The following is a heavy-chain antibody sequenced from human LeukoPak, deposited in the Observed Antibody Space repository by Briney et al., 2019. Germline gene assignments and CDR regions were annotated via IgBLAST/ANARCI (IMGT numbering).Heavy chain of an antibody. D-gene: IGHD1-26*01. Sequence: SETLSLTCTVSGGSINSNYWSWIRQPPGKELEWIAYIYYSGSTNYNPSLKSRVTISVDTSKNQFSLKVISVTAADTAVYYCARGSGRGGTFDIWGQGTMVTVSS. V-gene: IGHV4-59*01. CDR3: ARGSGRGGTFDI. CDR2: IYYSGST. CDR1: GGSINSNY. J-gene: IGHJ3*02.